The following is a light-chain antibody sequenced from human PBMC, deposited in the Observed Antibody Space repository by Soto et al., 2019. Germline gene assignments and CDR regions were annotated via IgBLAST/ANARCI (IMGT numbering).Light chain of an antibody. CDR3: QQSFSFPVT. CDR2: AAS. V-gene: IGKV1-39*01. J-gene: IGKJ2*01. Sequence: DIQMTQSPSSLSASVADRVTNTYRANQSITRYLNWYQQKPGTAPKLLIYAASSLQEGVPSRFRGSGSGTDFTLTISNLQPEDFAAYSCQQSFSFPVTFGQGTKLEIK. CDR1: QSITRY.